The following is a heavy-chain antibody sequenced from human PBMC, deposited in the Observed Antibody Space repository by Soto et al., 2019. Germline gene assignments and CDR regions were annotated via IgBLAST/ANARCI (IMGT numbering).Heavy chain of an antibody. CDR3: VREVTIARHLPPNWFDP. Sequence: EVHLVESGGGMARPGGSLRLSCEVSGFSVGDAALDWVRQAPGKGLEWVSGINRDGTSGYADSVRGRFTISRDDARNSLFLNMNSLRDEDTAFYYCVREVTIARHLPPNWFDPWGPGTLVSVSS. D-gene: IGHD2-21*02. J-gene: IGHJ5*02. CDR1: GFSVGDAA. V-gene: IGHV3-20*04. CDR2: INRDGTS.